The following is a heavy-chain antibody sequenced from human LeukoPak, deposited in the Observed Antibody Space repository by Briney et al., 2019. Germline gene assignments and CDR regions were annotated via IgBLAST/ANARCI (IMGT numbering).Heavy chain of an antibody. V-gene: IGHV3-30*02. Sequence: QPGGSLRLSCAASGFIFSSYGMHWVRQAPDKGLEWVAFIQYDGSRKYYADSVKGRFTISRDNSKNTLYLQMNGLRAEDTAMYYCAKVSLNMVNDAFDIWGQGTMVSVSS. J-gene: IGHJ3*02. CDR2: IQYDGSRK. CDR3: AKVSLNMVNDAFDI. D-gene: IGHD4/OR15-4a*01. CDR1: GFIFSSYG.